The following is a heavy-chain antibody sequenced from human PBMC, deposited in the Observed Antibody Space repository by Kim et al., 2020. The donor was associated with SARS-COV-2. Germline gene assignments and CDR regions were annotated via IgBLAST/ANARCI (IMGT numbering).Heavy chain of an antibody. Sequence: GGSLRLSCAASGFTFSSYGMPWVRPAPVTGLAWVSVLWSDGRNPYSSDSVHGRFPLSRANSTPTLSLHMTSLSAADTALSYCARAGGSFRYFYLCVRGT. V-gene: IGHV3-33*01. J-gene: IGHJ2*01. CDR2: LWSDGRNP. D-gene: IGHD6-25*01. CDR3: ARAGGSFRYFYL. CDR1: GFTFSSYG.